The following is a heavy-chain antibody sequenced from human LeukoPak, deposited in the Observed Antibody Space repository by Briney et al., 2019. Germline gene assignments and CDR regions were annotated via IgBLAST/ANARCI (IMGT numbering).Heavy chain of an antibody. V-gene: IGHV3-66*01. CDR1: GFTVSSNY. D-gene: IGHD6-19*01. J-gene: IGHJ4*02. Sequence: GGSLRLSCAASGFTVSSNYMSWVRQAPGKGLEWVSVIYSGGSTYYADSVKGRFAISRDNSKNTLYLQMNSLRAEDTAVYYCARAPYSSGPYYFDYWGQGTLVTVSS. CDR2: IYSGGST. CDR3: ARAPYSSGPYYFDY.